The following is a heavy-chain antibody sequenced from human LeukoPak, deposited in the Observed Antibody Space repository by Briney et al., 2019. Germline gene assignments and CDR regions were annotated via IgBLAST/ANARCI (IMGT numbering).Heavy chain of an antibody. J-gene: IGHJ4*02. V-gene: IGHV3-23*01. CDR3: AKRSAESSGYFDY. D-gene: IGHD6-19*01. CDR2: ITGSGAFT. Sequence: GGSLRLSCAASGITFIKYSMTWVRQAPGKGLEWGSAITGSGAFTDYADSVKGRFTISRDNSKNTLYLQMNSLRAEDTGVYYCAKRSAESSGYFDYWGQGTLVTVSS. CDR1: GITFIKYS.